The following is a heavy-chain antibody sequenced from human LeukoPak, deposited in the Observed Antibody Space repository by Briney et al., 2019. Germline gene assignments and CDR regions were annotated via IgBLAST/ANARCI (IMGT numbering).Heavy chain of an antibody. D-gene: IGHD3-16*01. CDR3: AREHSVGGGLDAFDM. CDR2: VYSIGRT. Sequence: SETLSLTCTVSGGSISTYYWNWIRQAPGKGLEWIGYVYSIGRTNSNPTFRSRVTISVDTSKNQFSLRLTSVTAADTAVYYCAREHSVGGGLDAFDMWGQGTMVTVSS. J-gene: IGHJ3*02. CDR1: GGSISTYY. V-gene: IGHV4-59*01.